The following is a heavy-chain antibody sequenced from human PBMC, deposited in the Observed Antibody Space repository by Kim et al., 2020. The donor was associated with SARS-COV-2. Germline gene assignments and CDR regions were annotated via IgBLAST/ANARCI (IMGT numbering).Heavy chain of an antibody. Sequence: SETLSLTCAVYGGSFSGYYWSWIRQPPGKGLEWIGEINHSGSTNYNPSLKSRVTISVDTSKNQFSLKLSSVTAADTAVYYCARGGDCSGGSCSGVDYWGQGTLVTVSS. CDR3: ARGGDCSGGSCSGVDY. J-gene: IGHJ4*02. D-gene: IGHD2-15*01. CDR1: GGSFSGYY. V-gene: IGHV4-34*01. CDR2: INHSGST.